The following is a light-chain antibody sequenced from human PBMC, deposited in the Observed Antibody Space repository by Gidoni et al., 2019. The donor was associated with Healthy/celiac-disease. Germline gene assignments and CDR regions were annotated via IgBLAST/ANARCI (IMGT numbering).Light chain of an antibody. CDR2: DAS. CDR3: QQYGT. CDR1: QDISNY. Sequence: DIQMTQSPSSLSASVGDRDTITCQASQDISNYLNWYQQKPGKAPKLLIYDASNLETGVPSRFSGSGSGTDFTFTISSLQPEDIATYYCQQYGTFGQGTKVEIK. J-gene: IGKJ1*01. V-gene: IGKV1-33*01.